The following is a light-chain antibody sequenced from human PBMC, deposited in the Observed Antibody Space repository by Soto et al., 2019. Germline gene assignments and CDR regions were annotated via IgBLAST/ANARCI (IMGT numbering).Light chain of an antibody. CDR2: GAS. J-gene: IGKJ2*01. CDR3: QQYVTSPYT. V-gene: IGKV3-20*01. CDR1: QSLSSNY. Sequence: EIVLTQSPGTLSLSPGERATLSCRASQSLSSNYLAWYQQQPGQAPRLVIHGASSRATDIPDRFSGSGSGTDFTLTISRLEPEDFAVYYCQQYVTSPYTFGQGTKLEI.